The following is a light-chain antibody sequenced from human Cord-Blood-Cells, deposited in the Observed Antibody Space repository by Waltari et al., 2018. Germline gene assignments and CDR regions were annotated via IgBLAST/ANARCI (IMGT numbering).Light chain of an antibody. J-gene: IGLJ2*01. CDR3: SSYTSSSTVV. CDR2: EVS. CDR1: SSDVGGYNY. Sequence: QSALTQPASVSGSPGQSITISCTGTSSDVGGYNYVSWYQQHPGKAPKLMIYEVSNLPSGVSNRFSGSKSGNTASLTISGLQAEDEADYYCSSYTSSSTVVFGGGTKLTV. V-gene: IGLV2-14*01.